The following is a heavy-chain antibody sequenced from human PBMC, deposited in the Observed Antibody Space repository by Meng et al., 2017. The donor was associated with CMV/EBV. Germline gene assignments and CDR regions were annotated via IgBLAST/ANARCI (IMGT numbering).Heavy chain of an antibody. CDR3: ARKRHYDFWSGYLVDY. Sequence: ASGYTFTSDGISWVRQASGQGLEWMGWISAYNGYTNYVEKLQGRVTMTTDTSTSTAYMELRSLRSDDTAVYYCARKRHYDFWSGYLVDYWGQGTLVTVS. D-gene: IGHD3-3*01. CDR2: ISAYNGYT. J-gene: IGHJ4*02. CDR1: GYTFTSDG. V-gene: IGHV1-18*01.